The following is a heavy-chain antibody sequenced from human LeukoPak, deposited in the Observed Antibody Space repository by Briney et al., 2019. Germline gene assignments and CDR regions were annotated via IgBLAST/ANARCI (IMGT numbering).Heavy chain of an antibody. V-gene: IGHV5-51*01. Sequence: GESLKISCKGSGDSFTSYWIGWGRKMPGKGLEGRGIIYPGDSDTRYSPSFQGQVTISADKSISTAYLQWSSLKASDTAMYYCARHERTDVVVPVPIEWGQGTLVTVSS. CDR3: ARHERTDVVVPVPIE. D-gene: IGHD2-2*01. J-gene: IGHJ4*02. CDR1: GDSFTSYW. CDR2: IYPGDSDT.